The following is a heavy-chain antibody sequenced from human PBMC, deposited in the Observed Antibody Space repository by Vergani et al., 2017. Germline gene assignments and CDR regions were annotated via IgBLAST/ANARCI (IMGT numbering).Heavy chain of an antibody. V-gene: IGHV3-33*01. J-gene: IGHJ4*02. Sequence: QVQLVESGGGVVQPGRSLRLSCAASGFTFSSYGMHWVRQAPGKGVEWVAVIWYDGSNKYYADSVKGRFTISRDNSKNTLYLQMTSLRAEDTAVYYCARDVLRFLEWLSPVDYWGQGTLVTVSS. CDR1: GFTFSSYG. CDR2: IWYDGSNK. D-gene: IGHD3-3*01. CDR3: ARDVLRFLEWLSPVDY.